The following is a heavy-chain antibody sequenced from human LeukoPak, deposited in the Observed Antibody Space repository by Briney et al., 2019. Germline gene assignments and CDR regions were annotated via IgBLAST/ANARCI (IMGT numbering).Heavy chain of an antibody. V-gene: IGHV3-21*01. CDR3: ARLMYYYDSSGYRY. J-gene: IGHJ4*02. CDR2: ISSSSSYI. D-gene: IGHD3-22*01. Sequence: GGSLRLSCAASGFTFSSYSMNWVRQAPGKGLEWVSSISSSSSYIYYADSVKGRFTISRDNAKNSLYLQMNRLRAEDTAVYYCARLMYYYDSSGYRYWGQGTLVAVSS. CDR1: GFTFSSYS.